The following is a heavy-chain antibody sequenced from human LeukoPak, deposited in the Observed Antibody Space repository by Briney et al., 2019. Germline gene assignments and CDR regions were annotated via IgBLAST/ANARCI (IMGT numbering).Heavy chain of an antibody. CDR3: ARDREDTAMVTGYYYYMDV. CDR1: GYTFTSYG. V-gene: IGHV1-18*01. CDR2: ISAYNGNT. J-gene: IGHJ6*03. Sequence: GASVKVSCKASGYTFTSYGISWVRQAPGQGLEWMGWISAYNGNTNYAQKLQGRVTMTTDTSTSTAYMELRSLRSDDTAVYYCARDREDTAMVTGYYYYMDVWGKGTTVTVSS. D-gene: IGHD5-18*01.